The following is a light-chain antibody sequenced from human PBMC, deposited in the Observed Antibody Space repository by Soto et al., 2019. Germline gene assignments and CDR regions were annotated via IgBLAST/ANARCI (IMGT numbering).Light chain of an antibody. CDR2: LTSDGSH. CDR1: SGHSSYA. J-gene: IGLJ1*01. Sequence: QPVLTQSPSASASLGASVKLTCTLSSGHSSYAIAWHQQQPEKGPRYLMKLTSDGSHYKGGGIPDRFSGSSSEAERYLTFSGLQSEDEAECFRQTWGTGIQVFGTGTKITVL. CDR3: QTWGTGIQV. V-gene: IGLV4-69*01.